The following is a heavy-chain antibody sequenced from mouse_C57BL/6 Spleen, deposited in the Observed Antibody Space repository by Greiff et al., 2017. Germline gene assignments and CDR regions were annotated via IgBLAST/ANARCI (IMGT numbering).Heavy chain of an antibody. CDR1: GYTFTSYW. J-gene: IGHJ2*01. CDR3: ARGLRRDFDY. CDR2: IYPSDSET. Sequence: VQLQQPGAELVRPGSSVKLSCKASGYTFTSYWMDWVKQRPGQGLEWIGNIYPSDSETHYNQKFKDKATLTVDKSSSTAYMQLSSLTSEDSAVYYCARGLRRDFDYWGQGTTLTVSS. D-gene: IGHD2-2*01. V-gene: IGHV1-61*01.